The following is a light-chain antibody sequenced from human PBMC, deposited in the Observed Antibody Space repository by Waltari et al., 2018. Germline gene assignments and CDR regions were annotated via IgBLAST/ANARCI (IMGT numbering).Light chain of an antibody. Sequence: EIVMTQSPDTLSVSPGERATLSCRASQGVSSNVAWYQQKPGQSPRLLIYGASTRATGIPGRVSGSRSGTEFTLTISSLQSEDFGVYYCQQYNDWPPYTFGQGTNLEIK. J-gene: IGKJ2*01. CDR2: GAS. CDR1: QGVSSN. CDR3: QQYNDWPPYT. V-gene: IGKV3-15*01.